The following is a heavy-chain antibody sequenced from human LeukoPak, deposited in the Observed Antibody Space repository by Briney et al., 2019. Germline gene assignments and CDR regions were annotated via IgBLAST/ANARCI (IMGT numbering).Heavy chain of an antibody. CDR2: ASGSGAST. J-gene: IGHJ4*02. CDR3: AKVRTQLALYYLDY. V-gene: IGHV3-23*01. D-gene: IGHD6-13*01. Sequence: PGGSLRLSCAASGFTFSTYAMSWVRQAPGKGLEWVSGASGSGASTYYADSVKGRFTISRDNSKNTLYLQMNSLRAEDTAIYYCAKVRTQLALYYLDYWGQGTLVTVSS. CDR1: GFTFSTYA.